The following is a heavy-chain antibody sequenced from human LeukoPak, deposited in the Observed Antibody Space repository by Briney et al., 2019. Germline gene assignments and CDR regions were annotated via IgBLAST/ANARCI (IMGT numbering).Heavy chain of an antibody. CDR1: GGSFSGYY. V-gene: IGHV4-34*01. Sequence: SETLSLTCAVYGGSFSGYYWSWIRQPPGKGLEWIGEINHSGSTNYNPSLKSRVTISVDTSKNQFSLKLSSVTAPDTAVYYCARTLLTIFGVVMGYMDVWGKGTTVTVSS. CDR3: ARTLLTIFGVVMGYMDV. CDR2: INHSGST. D-gene: IGHD3-3*01. J-gene: IGHJ6*03.